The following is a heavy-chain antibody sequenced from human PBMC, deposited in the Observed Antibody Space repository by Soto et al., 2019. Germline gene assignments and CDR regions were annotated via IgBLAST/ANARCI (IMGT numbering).Heavy chain of an antibody. V-gene: IGHV4-38-2*02. CDR3: ARQDRVVAEGRWFDP. CDR2: VHYSGNT. D-gene: IGHD2-15*01. J-gene: IGHJ5*02. CDR1: GYSINSGYH. Sequence: NLSETLSLTCTVSGYSINSGYHWAWIRQPPGKGLEWLGSVHYSGNTYYNPSLKSRLTISVDKSKNQFSLNLSSVTAADTAVYYCARQDRVVAEGRWFDPWGQGTLVTVSS.